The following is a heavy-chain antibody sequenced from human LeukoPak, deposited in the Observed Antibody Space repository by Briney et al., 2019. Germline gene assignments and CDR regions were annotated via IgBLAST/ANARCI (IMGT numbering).Heavy chain of an antibody. CDR1: GFTFSSYG. V-gene: IGHV3-30*18. J-gene: IGHJ4*02. D-gene: IGHD1-1*01. CDR3: AKEQPDTTAFDY. CDR2: ISYDGSNK. Sequence: GRSLRLSCAASGFTFSSYGMHWVRQAPGKGLEWVAVISYDGSNKYYADSVKGRFTISRDNPKNTLYLQMNSLRAEDTAVYYCAKEQPDTTAFDYWGQGTLVTVSS.